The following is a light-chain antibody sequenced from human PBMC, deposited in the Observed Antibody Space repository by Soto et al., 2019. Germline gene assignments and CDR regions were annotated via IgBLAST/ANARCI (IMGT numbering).Light chain of an antibody. V-gene: IGKV1-5*01. CDR2: DIS. J-gene: IGKJ1*01. CDR3: QQYNSYSQT. CDR1: QSISDW. Sequence: DIHMTQPPCTLSASVRDRVTITCRASQSISDWLAWYQQKQGKAPKLLIYDISNLEIGVPSRFSGSRYGTEFNLTISGLQTDDLATYYCQQYNSYSQTFGQGTKVDIK.